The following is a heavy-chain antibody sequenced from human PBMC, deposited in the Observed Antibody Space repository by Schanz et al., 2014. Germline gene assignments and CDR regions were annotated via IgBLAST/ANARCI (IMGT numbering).Heavy chain of an antibody. CDR1: GITFSGYS. J-gene: IGHJ3*01. D-gene: IGHD3-22*01. Sequence: EVQLVESGGGLAQPGGSLRLSCAASGITFSGYSMNWVRQAPGKGLEWVSYISGSSSTKYYADSVKGRFTISRDNGKNSLYLKMNSLRAEAPAVYCCARDYESALSPPRHDAFDVWGQGTVVTVSS. CDR3: ARDYESALSPPRHDAFDV. V-gene: IGHV3-48*01. CDR2: ISGSSSTK.